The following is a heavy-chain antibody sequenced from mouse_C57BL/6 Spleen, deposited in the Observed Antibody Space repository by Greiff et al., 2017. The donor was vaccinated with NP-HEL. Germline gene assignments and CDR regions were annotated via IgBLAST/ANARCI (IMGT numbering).Heavy chain of an antibody. CDR2: IYPGSGST. CDR1: GYTFTSYW. D-gene: IGHD2-5*01. CDR3: ARTRSNYAGWFAY. Sequence: QVQLKQPGAELVKPGASVKMSCKASGYTFTSYWITWVKQRPGQGLEWIGDIYPGSGSTNYNEKFKSKATLTVDTSSSTAYMQLSSLTSEDSAVYYCARTRSNYAGWFAYWGQGTLVTVSA. V-gene: IGHV1-55*01. J-gene: IGHJ3*01.